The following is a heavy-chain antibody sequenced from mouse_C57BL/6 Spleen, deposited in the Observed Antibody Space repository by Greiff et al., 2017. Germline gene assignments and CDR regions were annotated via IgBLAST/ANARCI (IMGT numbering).Heavy chain of an antibody. J-gene: IGHJ2*01. CDR2: IHPNSGST. D-gene: IGHD1-1*02. V-gene: IGHV1-64*01. Sequence: QVQLQQPGAELVKPGASVKLSCKASGYTFTSYWMHWVKQRPGQGLEWIGMIHPNSGSTNYNEKFKSKATLTVDKSSSTAYMQLSSLTSEDSAVYYSARRLYGGSSLYFDDWGQGTTLTVSS. CDR1: GYTFTSYW. CDR3: ARRLYGGSSLYFDD.